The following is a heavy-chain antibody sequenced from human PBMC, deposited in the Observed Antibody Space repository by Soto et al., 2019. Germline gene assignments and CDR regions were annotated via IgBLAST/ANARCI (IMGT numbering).Heavy chain of an antibody. V-gene: IGHV4-59*01. CDR2: IYYSGST. CDR1: GGSISSYY. J-gene: IGHJ4*02. CDR3: ARTPEYYYDSSGYPPFFAY. D-gene: IGHD3-22*01. Sequence: SETLSLTCTVSGGSISSYYWSWIRQPPGKGLEWIGYIYYSGSTNYNPSLKSRVTISVDTSKNQFSLKLSSVTAADTAVYYCARTPEYYYDSSGYPPFFAYWGQGTLVTVSS.